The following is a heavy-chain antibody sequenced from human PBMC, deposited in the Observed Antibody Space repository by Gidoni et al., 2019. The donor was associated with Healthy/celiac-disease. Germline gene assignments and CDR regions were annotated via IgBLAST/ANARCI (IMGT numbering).Heavy chain of an antibody. D-gene: IGHD3-22*01. Sequence: VQLLESVGDPLQPGGPPSLSCAASGFTFRSYAMSWLRQDQGKGLEWVSAIRGRGGSTCYADSVKCRFTISRDNAKNTLYLQMNSLRAEDTAVYYWAKASYYYDSSGYEIPYYFDYWGQGTLVTVSS. J-gene: IGHJ4*02. V-gene: IGHV3-23*01. CDR1: GFTFRSYA. CDR3: AKASYYYDSSGYEIPYYFDY. CDR2: IRGRGGST.